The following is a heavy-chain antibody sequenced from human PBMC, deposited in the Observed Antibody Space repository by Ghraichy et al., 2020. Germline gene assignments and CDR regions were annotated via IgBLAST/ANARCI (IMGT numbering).Heavy chain of an antibody. Sequence: GESLNISCKASGYTFGSYWIGWVRQMPDKGLEWMGVIFALDSDTTYSPSFQGHVTISVDKSLSTAYMKGSTLEASDTAIYYCVRHSPSWPSSSADIWGQGTLVTVSS. V-gene: IGHV5-51*01. CDR2: IFALDSDT. D-gene: IGHD6-6*01. CDR1: GYTFGSYW. CDR3: VRHSPSWPSSSADI. J-gene: IGHJ4*02.